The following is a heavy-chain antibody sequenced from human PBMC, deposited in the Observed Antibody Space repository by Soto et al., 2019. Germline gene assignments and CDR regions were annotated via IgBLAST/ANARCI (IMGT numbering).Heavy chain of an antibody. CDR1: GASICSSY. CDR3: ARGYYDSNGQSNTFDI. CDR2: VYYSGST. Sequence: SETLSLTCTVSGASICSSYWSWIRQSPGKRLEWIGYVYYSGSTKYNPSLKSRVTISVDTSKNQFSLKLSSVTAADTAVYYCARGYYDSNGQSNTFDIWGQGTMVTASS. V-gene: IGHV4-59*01. D-gene: IGHD3-22*01. J-gene: IGHJ3*02.